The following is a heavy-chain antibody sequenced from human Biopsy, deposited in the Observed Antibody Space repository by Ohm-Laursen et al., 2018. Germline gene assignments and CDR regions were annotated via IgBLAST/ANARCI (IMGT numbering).Heavy chain of an antibody. Sequence: GSLRLSCAASGFNFDTYAMSWVRQAPGRGLECVSIISPSSAYTYYGDSVKGRFTISRDNSRNILYLQMNSLRAEDTAIYYCAKDWTSQYYYDTTDDYWGQGTLVTVSS. CDR1: GFNFDTYA. CDR2: ISPSSAYT. J-gene: IGHJ4*02. CDR3: AKDWTSQYYYDTTDDY. V-gene: IGHV3-23*01. D-gene: IGHD3-22*01.